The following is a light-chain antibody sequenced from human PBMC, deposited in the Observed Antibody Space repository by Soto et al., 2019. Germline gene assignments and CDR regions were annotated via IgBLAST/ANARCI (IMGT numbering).Light chain of an antibody. V-gene: IGKV3-20*01. CDR3: QQYGSSGT. J-gene: IGKJ1*01. Sequence: EIVFTQSPSTLSLSHGERATVSCRASQSVSSSYLAWYQQKPGQAPRLLIYGASSRATGIPDRFSGSGSGTDFTLTISRLEPEDFAVYYCQQYGSSGTFGQGTKVDI. CDR1: QSVSSSY. CDR2: GAS.